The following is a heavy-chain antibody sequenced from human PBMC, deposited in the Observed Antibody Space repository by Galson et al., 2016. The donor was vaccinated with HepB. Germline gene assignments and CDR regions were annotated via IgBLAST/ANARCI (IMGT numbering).Heavy chain of an antibody. CDR3: ARQGESRGGRAAAAGTDY. V-gene: IGHV5-10-1*01. CDR2: IAPSDSYT. J-gene: IGHJ4*02. Sequence: QMPGRGLEWVGRIAPSDSYTHYSPPFHGHVTISVDKSISTSYLQWSSLKASDAAMYFCARQGESRGGRAAAAGTDYWGQGTLVTVSS. D-gene: IGHD6-13*01.